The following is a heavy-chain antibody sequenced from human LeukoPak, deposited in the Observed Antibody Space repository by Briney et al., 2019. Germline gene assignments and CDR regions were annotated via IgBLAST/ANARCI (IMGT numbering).Heavy chain of an antibody. CDR3: ARHDVAGVTTDYFQH. V-gene: IGHV4-59*08. CDR2: IYYSGST. CDR1: GGSISSYY. D-gene: IGHD1-26*01. J-gene: IGHJ1*01. Sequence: SETLSLTCTVSGGSISSYYWSWIRQPPGKGPEWIGYIYYSGSTRYNPSLKSRVTISVDTSKNQISLKLGSVTAADTAVYYCARHDVAGVTTDYFQHWGQGTLVTVSS.